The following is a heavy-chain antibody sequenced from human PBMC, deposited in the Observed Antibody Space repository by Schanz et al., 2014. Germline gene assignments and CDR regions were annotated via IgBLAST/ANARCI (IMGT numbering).Heavy chain of an antibody. CDR2: ITGSGGST. J-gene: IGHJ4*02. CDR3: AKSALWGSGVYYASQIDY. CDR1: GFTFSSYS. Sequence: EVQLVESGGGLVKPGGSLRLSCAASGFTFSSYSMHWIRQAPGKGLEWVSTITGSGGSTFYADSVKGRFTISRDNSKNTLYLQMNSLGPEDTAVYYCAKSALWGSGVYYASQIDYWGQGALVTVSS. V-gene: IGHV3-21*01. D-gene: IGHD3-10*01.